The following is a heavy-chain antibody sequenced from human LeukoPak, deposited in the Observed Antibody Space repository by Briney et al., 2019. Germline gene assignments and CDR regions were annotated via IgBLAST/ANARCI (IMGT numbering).Heavy chain of an antibody. Sequence: GASLRLSWAATGVTFSSYGLNWVRKAPWKGLVWVSRIASDGSSTTYADSVKGRFSISRDNAKNTLYLQMNSLRVEDTAVYYCARGRPHGNDYWGQGTLVTVSS. D-gene: IGHD4-23*01. CDR2: IASDGSST. CDR3: ARGRPHGNDY. V-gene: IGHV3-74*01. CDR1: GVTFSSYG. J-gene: IGHJ4*02.